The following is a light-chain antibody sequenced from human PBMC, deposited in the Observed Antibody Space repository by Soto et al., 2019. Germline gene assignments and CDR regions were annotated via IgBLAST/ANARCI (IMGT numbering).Light chain of an antibody. Sequence: EIVMTQSPATLSVSPGERATLSCRASQSVSSNLAWYQQKPGQAPRLLIYGASTRATGIPARFSGSGSGTEFTLTISSLQSEDFALYYCQQYNNWPLYTFGQGNKV. CDR2: GAS. CDR1: QSVSSN. V-gene: IGKV3-15*01. J-gene: IGKJ2*01. CDR3: QQYNNWPLYT.